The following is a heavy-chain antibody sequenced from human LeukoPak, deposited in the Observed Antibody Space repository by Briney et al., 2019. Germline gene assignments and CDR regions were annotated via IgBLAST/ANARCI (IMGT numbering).Heavy chain of an antibody. D-gene: IGHD3-10*02. CDR1: GFTFSSYG. J-gene: IGHJ6*04. V-gene: IGHV3-23*01. CDR3: AELGITMIGGV. CDR2: ISGSGVST. Sequence: QPGGSLRLSCAASGFTFSSYGMSWVRQAPGKGLEWVSAISGSGVSTYYADSVKGRFTISRDNAKNSLYLQMNSLRAEDTAVYYCAELGITMIGGVWGKGTTVTISS.